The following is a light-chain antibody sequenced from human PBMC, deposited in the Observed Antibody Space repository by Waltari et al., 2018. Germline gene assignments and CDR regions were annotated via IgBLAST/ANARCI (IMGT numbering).Light chain of an antibody. CDR2: DVS. Sequence: QSALTQPASVSGSPGHSITISCTGTSSDVGGYDCVSWYQQHPGKAPKLMIYDVSNRPSGVSNRFSGSKSDNTASLTISGLQAEDEADYYCNSYTSSSTLVFGGGTKLTVL. CDR1: SSDVGGYDC. V-gene: IGLV2-14*03. CDR3: NSYTSSSTLV. J-gene: IGLJ2*01.